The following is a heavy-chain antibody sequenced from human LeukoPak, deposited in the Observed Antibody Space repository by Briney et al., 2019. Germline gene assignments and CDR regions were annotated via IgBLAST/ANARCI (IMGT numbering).Heavy chain of an antibody. D-gene: IGHD1-26*01. Sequence: PGGSLRLSCAASGFTFSSYSMNWVRQAPGKGLELVSGISGSGRGGMTYYADFVKGRFTISRDNSKNTLYLQMNSLRAEDTAVYYCAKAGSIRFDYWGQGTLVTVSS. CDR2: ISGSGRGGMT. CDR3: AKAGSIRFDY. J-gene: IGHJ4*02. V-gene: IGHV3-23*01. CDR1: GFTFSSYS.